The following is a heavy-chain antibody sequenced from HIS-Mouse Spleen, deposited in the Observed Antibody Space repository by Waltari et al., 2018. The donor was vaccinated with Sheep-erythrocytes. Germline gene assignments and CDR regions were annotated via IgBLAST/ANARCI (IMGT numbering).Heavy chain of an antibody. J-gene: IGHJ3*02. D-gene: IGHD7-27*01. CDR2: IYYSGST. CDR1: GGSISSGGSY. CDR3: ARSELGKGAFDI. V-gene: IGHV4-31*03. Sequence: QVQLQESGPGLVKPSQTLSLTCTVSGGSISSGGSYWSWIRQHPGKGLEWIGYIYYSGSTYYNPSLKSRVTISVDTSKNQFPLKLSSVTAADTAVYYCARSELGKGAFDIWGQGTMVTVSS.